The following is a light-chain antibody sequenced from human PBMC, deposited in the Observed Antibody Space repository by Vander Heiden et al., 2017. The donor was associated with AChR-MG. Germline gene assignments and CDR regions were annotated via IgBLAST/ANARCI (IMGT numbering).Light chain of an antibody. V-gene: IGLV2-14*03. CDR2: GVS. CDR3: SSYTSSSTWV. CDR1: SSDVGGYAY. J-gene: IGLJ3*02. Sequence: QSALTQPASVSGFPGQSITISCTGTSSDVGGYAYVCWYQQHPGKAPKLMISGVSGRPLGISDRFSGSKSGNTASLTISGLQAEDEADYYCSSYTSSSTWVFGGGTKLTVL.